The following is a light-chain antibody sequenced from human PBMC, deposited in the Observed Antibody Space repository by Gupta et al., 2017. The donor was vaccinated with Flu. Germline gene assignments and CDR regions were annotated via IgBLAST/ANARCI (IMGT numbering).Light chain of an antibody. CDR3: QQSYSTLRT. CDR2: AAS. V-gene: IGKV1-39*01. Sequence: GDRVTITCRASQSISSSLNWYQQKPGKAPKLLIYAASSLQSGVPSRFSGSGSGTDFTLTISSLQPDDFATYYCQQSYSTLRTFGQGTRLEIK. CDR1: QSISSS. J-gene: IGKJ5*01.